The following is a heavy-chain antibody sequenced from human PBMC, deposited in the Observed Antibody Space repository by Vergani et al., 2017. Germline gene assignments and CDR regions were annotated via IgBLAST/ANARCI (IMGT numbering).Heavy chain of an antibody. D-gene: IGHD2-2*01. CDR2: ISGSGGNT. V-gene: IGHV3-23*01. Sequence: EVQLLQSGGGVIQPGGSVRLSCAASGFTFSACPMTWVRQAPGKGLEWVSGISGSGGNTYYANSVKGRFTISRDNSKNTLYLQMNSLRADDTAVYYCAKGVYCSSTSCYEGRGYYYGMGVWGQGP. CDR1: GFTFSACP. CDR3: AKGVYCSSTSCYEGRGYYYGMGV. J-gene: IGHJ6*02.